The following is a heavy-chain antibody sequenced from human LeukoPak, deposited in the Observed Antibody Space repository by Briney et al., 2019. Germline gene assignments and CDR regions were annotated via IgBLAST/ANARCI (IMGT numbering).Heavy chain of an antibody. J-gene: IGHJ4*02. CDR3: VRGKKPGWDMSYFDY. CDR2: ISTSSGYI. CDR1: GFNFNSFV. V-gene: IGHV3-21*06. Sequence: GGSLRLSCKASGFNFNSFVMGWVRQPPGKGLEWVSSISTSSGYIFYADSLKGRVTISRDNAKNSLYLQMNSLRAEDTAVYYCVRGKKPGWDMSYFDYWGQGTLVTVSS. D-gene: IGHD1-14*01.